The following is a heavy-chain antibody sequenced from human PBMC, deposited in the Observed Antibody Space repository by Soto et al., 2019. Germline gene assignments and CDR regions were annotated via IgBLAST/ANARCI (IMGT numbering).Heavy chain of an antibody. V-gene: IGHV4-31*03. D-gene: IGHD1-1*01. J-gene: IGHJ4*02. CDR1: GGSITSGAYF. CDR3: ASGTVDTYGY. CDR2: ISYSGST. Sequence: QVQLQESGPGLVKPSQTLSLTCTVSGGSITSGAYFWTWFRQHPGEGLEWIGYISYSGSTFYNPSLKSRLIISRDTSKNQFSLKLSSVTAADTAVDYCASGTVDTYGYWGQGAPVIVSS.